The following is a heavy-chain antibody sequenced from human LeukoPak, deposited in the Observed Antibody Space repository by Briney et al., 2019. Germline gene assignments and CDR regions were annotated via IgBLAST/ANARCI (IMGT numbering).Heavy chain of an antibody. CDR1: GYTFTSYG. CDR3: ARDGSCSSTSCQYYYYGMDV. D-gene: IGHD2-2*01. Sequence: ASVKVSCKASGYTFTSYGISWVRQAPGQGLEWMGWISAYNGNTNYAQKLQGRVTMTTDTSTSTAYMELRSLGSDDTAVYYCARDGSCSSTSCQYYYYGMDVWGQGTTVTVSS. J-gene: IGHJ6*02. CDR2: ISAYNGNT. V-gene: IGHV1-18*01.